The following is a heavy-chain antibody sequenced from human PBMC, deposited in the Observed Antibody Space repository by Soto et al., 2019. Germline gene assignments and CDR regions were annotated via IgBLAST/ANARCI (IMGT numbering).Heavy chain of an antibody. CDR3: AREGRGTMIVEEAPPDAYYFDY. CDR1: GGSISSGGYY. J-gene: IGHJ4*02. Sequence: QVQLQESGPGLVKPSQTLSLTCTVSGGSISSGGYYWSWIRQHPGKGLEWIGYIYYSGSTYYNPSLKSRVTISVDTSKNQFSLKLSSVTAADTAVYYCAREGRGTMIVEEAPPDAYYFDYWGQGTLVTVSS. D-gene: IGHD3-22*01. V-gene: IGHV4-31*03. CDR2: IYYSGST.